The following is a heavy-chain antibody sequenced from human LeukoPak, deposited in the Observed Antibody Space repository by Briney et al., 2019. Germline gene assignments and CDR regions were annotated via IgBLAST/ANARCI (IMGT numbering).Heavy chain of an antibody. Sequence: SETLSLTCTVSGYSISTAYYWGWIRQPPGKGLEWIGSIYHSGSTYYNPSLKSRVTISVDTSKNQFPLNLSSVTAADTAVYYCARGTTGYNRFDPWGQGTLVTVSS. CDR2: IYHSGST. CDR1: GYSISTAYY. D-gene: IGHD4-11*01. V-gene: IGHV4-38-2*02. CDR3: ARGTTGYNRFDP. J-gene: IGHJ5*02.